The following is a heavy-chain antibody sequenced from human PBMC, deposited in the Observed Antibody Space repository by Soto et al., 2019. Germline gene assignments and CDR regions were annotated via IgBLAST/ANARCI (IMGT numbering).Heavy chain of an antibody. D-gene: IGHD4-17*01. Sequence: SETLSLTCAVSGGSISSGGYSWSWIRQPPGKGLEWIGYIYYSGSTNYNPSLKSRVTISVDTSKNQFSLKLSSVTAADTAGYYCAKLPWADYGGILDSWGQETLVTVSS. J-gene: IGHJ4*02. CDR2: IYYSGST. CDR3: AKLPWADYGGILDS. CDR1: GGSISSGGYS. V-gene: IGHV4-61*08.